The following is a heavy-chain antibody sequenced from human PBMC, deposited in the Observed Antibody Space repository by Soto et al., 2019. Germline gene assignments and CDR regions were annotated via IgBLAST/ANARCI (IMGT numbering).Heavy chain of an antibody. Sequence: SETLSLTCSVSGDSISTVDYFWAWIRQPPGQALEYIGYIYKSTTTYYNPSFESRVAISLDTSKSQFSLTVTSVTAADTAVYFCARGRYCLTGRCLPNWFDSWGQGTLVTV. J-gene: IGHJ5*01. V-gene: IGHV4-30-4*01. CDR1: GDSISTVDYF. CDR3: ARGRYCLTGRCLPNWFDS. D-gene: IGHD2-15*01. CDR2: IYKSTTT.